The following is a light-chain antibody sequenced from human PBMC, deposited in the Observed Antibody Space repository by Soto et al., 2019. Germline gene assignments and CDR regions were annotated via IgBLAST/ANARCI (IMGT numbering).Light chain of an antibody. Sequence: IHMTQSPCSLPLPLGDRVTITCLTSQNINAWLAWYQQRPGQAPKLLIYDASTVQSGVPSRFSGSGSGTEFTLTISSLQPDDFATYYCQHYNSYSEAFGQGTKVDIK. CDR1: QNINAW. CDR3: QHYNSYSEA. CDR2: DAS. V-gene: IGKV1-5*01. J-gene: IGKJ1*01.